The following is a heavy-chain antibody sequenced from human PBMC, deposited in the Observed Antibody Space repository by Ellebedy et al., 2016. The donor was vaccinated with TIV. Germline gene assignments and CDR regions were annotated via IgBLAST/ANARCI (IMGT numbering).Heavy chain of an antibody. V-gene: IGHV4-30-2*01. CDR2: IYHSGST. Sequence: SETLSLTXAVSGGSISSGGYSWSWIRQPPGKGLEWIGYIYHSGSTYYNPSLKSRVTISVDRSKNQFSLKLSSVTAADTAVYYCAREYDGVVDWGQGTLVTVSS. CDR1: GGSISSGGYS. D-gene: IGHD2-2*01. CDR3: AREYDGVVD. J-gene: IGHJ4*02.